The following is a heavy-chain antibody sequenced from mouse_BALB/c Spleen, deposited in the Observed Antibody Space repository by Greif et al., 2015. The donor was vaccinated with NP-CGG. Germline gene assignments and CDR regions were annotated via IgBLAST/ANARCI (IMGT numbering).Heavy chain of an antibody. CDR3: ANAYCKSLGFAY. J-gene: IGHJ3*01. CDR1: GFNIKDTY. D-gene: IGHD2-10*01. V-gene: IGHV14-3*02. CDR2: IDPANINS. Sequence: EVQLQQSGAELVKPGASVKLSCTASGFNIKDTYMHWVKQRPEQGLEWIGRIDPANINSKYDPKFQGKATITPDTSSNTAYLQLSSLTSEDTAVYFCANAYCKSLGFAYWGQGTLVTVSA.